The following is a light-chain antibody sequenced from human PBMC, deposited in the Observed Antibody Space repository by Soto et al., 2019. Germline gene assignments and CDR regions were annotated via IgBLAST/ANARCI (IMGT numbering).Light chain of an antibody. J-gene: IGKJ4*01. V-gene: IGKV3-20*01. CDR3: LQYGGLPRT. CDR2: IAS. Sequence: EIVLTQSPGTLSLSPGERATLSCRASQSVHNNYLAWYQQRLGQPPRLVISIASNRATGISDRFSGSGSGTDFILTISRLEPEDSAVYYCLQYGGLPRTFGGGTKVEI. CDR1: QSVHNNY.